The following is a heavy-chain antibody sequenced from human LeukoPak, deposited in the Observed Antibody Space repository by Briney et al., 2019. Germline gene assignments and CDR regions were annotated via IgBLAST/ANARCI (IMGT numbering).Heavy chain of an antibody. CDR1: GGSISSYY. CDR3: ARAIFGVTTRIYYYYYMDV. D-gene: IGHD4-17*01. CDR2: IYYSGST. V-gene: IGHV4-59*01. Sequence: SETLSLTCTVSGGSISSYYWSWIRQPPGKGLEWIGYIYYSGSTNYNPSLKSRVTISVDTSKNLFSLKLSSVTAADTAVYYCARAIFGVTTRIYYYYYMDVWGKGTTVTISS. J-gene: IGHJ6*03.